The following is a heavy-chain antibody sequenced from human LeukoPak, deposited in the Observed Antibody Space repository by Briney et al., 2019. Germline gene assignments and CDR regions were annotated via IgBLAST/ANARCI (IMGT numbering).Heavy chain of an antibody. D-gene: IGHD3-22*01. CDR3: ARVNLGSSGYYLYYFDY. CDR2: IIPIFGTA. CDR1: GGTFSSYA. V-gene: IGHV1-69*13. J-gene: IGHJ4*02. Sequence: AASVKVSCKASGGTFSSYAISWVRQAPGQGLEWMGGIIPIFGTANYAQKFQGRVTITADESTSTAYMELSSLRSEDSAVYYCARVNLGSSGYYLYYFDYWGQGTLVTVSS.